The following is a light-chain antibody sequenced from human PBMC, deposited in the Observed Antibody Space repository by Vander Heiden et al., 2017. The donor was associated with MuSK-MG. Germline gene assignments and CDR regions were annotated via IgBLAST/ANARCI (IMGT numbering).Light chain of an antibody. Sequence: DIQLTQSPSFLSASVGDRVTITCRASQGISSYLAWYQQKPGNAPKRLIYAASTLQSGVLSRFSGSGSGTEFTLSINSLQTEDFATYYCLQFKSYPFTFGPGTKV. CDR3: LQFKSYPFT. CDR1: QGISSY. CDR2: AAS. V-gene: IGKV1-9*01. J-gene: IGKJ3*01.